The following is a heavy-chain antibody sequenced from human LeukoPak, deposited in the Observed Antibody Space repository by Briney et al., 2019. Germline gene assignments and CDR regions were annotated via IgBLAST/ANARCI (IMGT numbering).Heavy chain of an antibody. Sequence: QPGGSLILSCTASGFTFSSYAMSWVRPAPGKGLEWVSAISGSGGSTYYADSVKGRFTISRDNSKNTLYLQMNSLRAEDTAVYYCAKGVGIAAAGTFDYWGQGTLVTVSS. CDR3: AKGVGIAAAGTFDY. D-gene: IGHD6-13*01. CDR2: ISGSGGST. CDR1: GFTFSSYA. J-gene: IGHJ4*02. V-gene: IGHV3-23*01.